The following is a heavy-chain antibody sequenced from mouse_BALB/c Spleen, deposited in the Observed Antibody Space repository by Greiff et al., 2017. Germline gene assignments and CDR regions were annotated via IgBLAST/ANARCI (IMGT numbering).Heavy chain of an antibody. J-gene: IGHJ4*01. D-gene: IGHD5-1*01. V-gene: IGHV5-6-5*01. Sequence: EVLLVESGGGLVKPGGTLKLTCAVSGFSFCSYAVSWVRQTPEKRLEWVGSISSGGSTYYPDSVKCRFTISRDNARNILYLQMSSLRSEDTAMYCGERGAYLYAIDYWGQGTSVTVSS. CDR1: GFSFCSYA. CDR2: ISSGGST. CDR3: ERGAYLYAIDY.